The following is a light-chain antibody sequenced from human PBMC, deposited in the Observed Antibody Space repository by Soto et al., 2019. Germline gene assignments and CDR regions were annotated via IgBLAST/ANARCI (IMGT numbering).Light chain of an antibody. CDR2: DVS. J-gene: IGLJ1*01. Sequence: QSALTQPASVSGSPGQSITISCTGTSSDVGGYNYVSWYQQHPGKAPKLMIYDVSNRPSGVSNRFSGSKSGNTASLTISGLQADDEADYSCSSYTSSSTHVFGPGTKVTIL. CDR1: SSDVGGYNY. CDR3: SSYTSSSTHV. V-gene: IGLV2-14*01.